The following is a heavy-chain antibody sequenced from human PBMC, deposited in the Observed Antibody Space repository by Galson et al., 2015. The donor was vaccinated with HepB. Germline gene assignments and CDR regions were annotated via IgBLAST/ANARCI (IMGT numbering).Heavy chain of an antibody. V-gene: IGHV1-2*02. J-gene: IGHJ3*02. CDR2: INPNSGGT. D-gene: IGHD3-22*01. Sequence: SVKVSCTASGYTFTAFYIHWVRQAPGQGLEWMGWINPNSGGTNYAQTFQGRVTMTRDTSISTAYMELSRLRSDDTAVYYCARGLNCYDSSDPLGIWGQGTMVTVSS. CDR1: GYTFTAFY. CDR3: ARGLNCYDSSDPLGI.